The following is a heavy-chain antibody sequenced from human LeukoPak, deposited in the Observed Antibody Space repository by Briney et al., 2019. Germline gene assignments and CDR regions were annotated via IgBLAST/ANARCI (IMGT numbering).Heavy chain of an antibody. CDR1: GGSFSGYY. D-gene: IGHD4-17*01. V-gene: IGHV4-34*01. CDR3: ARLSIISVADDYGGNWYAFDI. J-gene: IGHJ3*02. CDR2: INHSGST. Sequence: SETLSLTCAVYGGSFSGYYWSWIRQPPGRGLEWIGEINHSGSTNYNPSLKSRATISVDTSKNQFSLKLSSVTAADTAVYYCARLSIISVADDYGGNWYAFDIWGQGTMVTVSS.